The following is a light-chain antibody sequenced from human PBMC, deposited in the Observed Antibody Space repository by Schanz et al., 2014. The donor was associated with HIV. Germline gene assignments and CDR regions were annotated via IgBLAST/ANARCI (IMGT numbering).Light chain of an antibody. J-gene: IGKJ2*01. Sequence: DIQMTQSPSSLSASVGDRVTITCRASQSISDYLNWYQQKPGRAPKLLIYAASSLQSGVPSRFSGSGSGTDLTLTITSLQPEDFATYYCQQSYSTPRTFGQGTKLEIK. V-gene: IGKV1-39*01. CDR2: AAS. CDR1: QSISDY. CDR3: QQSYSTPRT.